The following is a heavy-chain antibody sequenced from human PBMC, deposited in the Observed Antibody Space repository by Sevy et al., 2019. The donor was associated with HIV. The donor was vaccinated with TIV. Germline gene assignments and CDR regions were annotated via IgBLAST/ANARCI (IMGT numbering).Heavy chain of an antibody. Sequence: ASVKVSCKASGYTFTSYYMHWVRQAPGQGLEWMGIINPSGGSTSYAQTFQGRVTMTRDTSTSTVYMELSSLRSEDTAVYYCARDGPIVVVTIRSYYYYGMDVWGQGTTVTVSS. CDR2: INPSGGST. J-gene: IGHJ6*02. V-gene: IGHV1-46*01. D-gene: IGHD2-21*02. CDR3: ARDGPIVVVTIRSYYYYGMDV. CDR1: GYTFTSYY.